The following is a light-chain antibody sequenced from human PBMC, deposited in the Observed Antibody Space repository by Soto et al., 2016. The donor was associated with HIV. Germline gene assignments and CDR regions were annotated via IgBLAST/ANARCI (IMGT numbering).Light chain of an antibody. Sequence: SSELTQDPAVSVALGQTVTITCQGDSLRSYYASWYQQKPGQAPVLVMYGKNNRPTGIPDRFSGLLLRRHSFLDHHVGLRRTMRLTYYCNSRDSSGDHLSVFGSWDQGHRP. CDR1: SLRSYY. V-gene: IGLV3-19*01. CDR3: NSRDSSGDHLSV. J-gene: IGLJ1*01. CDR2: GKN.